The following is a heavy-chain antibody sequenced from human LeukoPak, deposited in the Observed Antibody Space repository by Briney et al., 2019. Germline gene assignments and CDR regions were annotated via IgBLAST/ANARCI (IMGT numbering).Heavy chain of an antibody. CDR3: ARVGDYSYGNY. CDR2: IYYSGST. V-gene: IGHV4-39*07. J-gene: IGHJ4*02. CDR1: GGSISSSSYY. D-gene: IGHD5-18*01. Sequence: SESLSFTCTVSGGSISSSSYYWGWIRQPPGKGLEWIGSIYYSGSTYYNPSLKSRVTISVDTSKNQFSLKLSSVTAADTAVYYCARVGDYSYGNYWGQGTLVTVSS.